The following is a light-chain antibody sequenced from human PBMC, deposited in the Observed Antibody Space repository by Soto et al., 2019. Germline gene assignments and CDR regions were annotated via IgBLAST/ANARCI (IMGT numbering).Light chain of an antibody. CDR3: QQRSNWPPLT. CDR1: QSVSSN. Sequence: EIVMTQSPATLSVSPGERATLSGRASQSVSSNLAGYQQKPGQAPRLLIYDASNRATGIPARFSGSGSGTDFTLTISSLEPEDFAVYYCQQRSNWPPLTFGGGTKVDIK. V-gene: IGKV3-11*01. CDR2: DAS. J-gene: IGKJ4*01.